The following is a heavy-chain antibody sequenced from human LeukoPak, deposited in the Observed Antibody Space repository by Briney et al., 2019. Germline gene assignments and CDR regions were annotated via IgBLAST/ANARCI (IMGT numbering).Heavy chain of an antibody. J-gene: IGHJ4*02. CDR1: GGSISSYY. D-gene: IGHD3-16*01. V-gene: IGHV4-59*01. CDR2: IYYSGRT. Sequence: SETLSLTCTVSGGSISSYYWSWIRQPPGKGLEWIGYIYYSGRTNHNPSLKSGVTISVDTSKNQVSLKVSSVTAADTAVYYCARESGGSYYDYWGQGTLVTVSS. CDR3: ARESGGSYYDY.